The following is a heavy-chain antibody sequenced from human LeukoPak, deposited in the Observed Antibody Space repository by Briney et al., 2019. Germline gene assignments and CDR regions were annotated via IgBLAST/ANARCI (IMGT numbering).Heavy chain of an antibody. J-gene: IGHJ3*02. D-gene: IGHD4-17*01. CDR2: FDPEDGET. CDR1: GYTLTELS. Sequence: GASVKVSCKVSGYTLTELSMHWVRQAPGKGLEWMGGFDPEDGETIYAQKFQGRVTMTEDTSTDTAYMEQSSLRSEDTAVYYCPTRGPVTPGAFDIWGQGTMVTVSS. CDR3: PTRGPVTPGAFDI. V-gene: IGHV1-24*01.